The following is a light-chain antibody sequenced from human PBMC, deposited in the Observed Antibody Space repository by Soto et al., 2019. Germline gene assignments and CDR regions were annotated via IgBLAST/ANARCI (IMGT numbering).Light chain of an antibody. CDR2: EVT. J-gene: IGLJ3*02. V-gene: IGLV2-8*01. Sequence: QSALTQPPSASGSPGQSVTISCTGTSSDVGAYNYVSWYQQHAGKAPKLVIYEVTKRPSGVPDRFSGSKSANTASLTVSGLQAEDEADYYCSSFASSNPWVFGGGTTLTLL. CDR1: SSDVGAYNY. CDR3: SSFASSNPWV.